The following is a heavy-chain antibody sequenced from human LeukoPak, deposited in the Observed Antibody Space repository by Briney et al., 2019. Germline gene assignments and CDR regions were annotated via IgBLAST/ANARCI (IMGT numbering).Heavy chain of an antibody. V-gene: IGHV3-23*01. J-gene: IGHJ3*02. CDR2: ISGSGGST. CDR3: ANPRWYNWNHGDAFDI. Sequence: GGSLRLSCAASGFTFSSYGMSWVRQAPGKGLEWVSAISGSGGSTYYADSVKGRFTISRDNSKNTLYLQMNSLRAEDTAVYYCANPRWYNWNHGDAFDIWGQGTMVTVSS. D-gene: IGHD1-14*01. CDR1: GFTFSSYG.